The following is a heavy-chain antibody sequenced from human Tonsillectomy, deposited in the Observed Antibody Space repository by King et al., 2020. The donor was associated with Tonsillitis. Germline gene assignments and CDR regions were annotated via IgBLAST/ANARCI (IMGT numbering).Heavy chain of an antibody. V-gene: IGHV4-38-2*02. Sequence: VQLQESGPGLVKPSETLSLTCTVSGYSISSVYYWGWIRRPPGKGLEWIGNIYHSGSTYYNPSLKSRVTISVDTSKNQFSLKLSSVTAADTAVYFCARVTEAYYFDSWGQGTLVTVSS. CDR3: ARVTEAYYFDS. CDR1: GYSISSVYY. D-gene: IGHD3-16*01. CDR2: IYHSGST. J-gene: IGHJ4*02.